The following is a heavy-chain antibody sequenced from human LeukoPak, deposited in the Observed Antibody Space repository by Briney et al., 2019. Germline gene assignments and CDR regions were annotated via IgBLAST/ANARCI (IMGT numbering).Heavy chain of an antibody. CDR3: ARAAPIYYYYYYMDV. CDR2: MNPNSGNT. Sequence: ASVKVSCKASGYTFTSYDINWVRQATGQGLEWMGWMNPNSGNTGYAQKFQGRVTMTRNTSISTAYMELSSLRSEDTAVYYCARAAPIYYYYYYMDVWGKGTTVTVSS. J-gene: IGHJ6*03. D-gene: IGHD2-15*01. V-gene: IGHV1-8*01. CDR1: GYTFTSYD.